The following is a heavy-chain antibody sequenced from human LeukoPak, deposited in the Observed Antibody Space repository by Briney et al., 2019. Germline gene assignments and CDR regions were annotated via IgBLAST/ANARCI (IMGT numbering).Heavy chain of an antibody. Sequence: SVKVSCKASGYTFTSYGITWVRQAPGQGLEWMGGIIPIFGTANYAQKFQGRVTITADKSTSTAYMELSSLRSEDTAVYYCARGGEWELLVGSLGFDYWGQGTLVTVSS. CDR1: GYTFTSYG. CDR3: ARGGEWELLVGSLGFDY. CDR2: IIPIFGTA. V-gene: IGHV1-69*06. D-gene: IGHD1-26*01. J-gene: IGHJ4*02.